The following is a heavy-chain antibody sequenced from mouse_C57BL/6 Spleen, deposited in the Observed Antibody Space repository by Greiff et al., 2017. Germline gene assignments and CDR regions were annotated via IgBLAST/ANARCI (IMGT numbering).Heavy chain of an antibody. CDR3: ARGDYYGSSLWFAY. J-gene: IGHJ3*01. CDR2: IYPGSGST. Sequence: QVQLQQPGAELVKPGASVKMSCKASGYTFTSYWITWVKQRPGQGLEWIGDIYPGSGSTNYNEKFKSKATLTVDTSTSTAYMQRSSLTSEDAAVYFCARGDYYGSSLWFAYWGQVTLVTVSA. CDR1: GYTFTSYW. V-gene: IGHV1-55*01. D-gene: IGHD1-1*01.